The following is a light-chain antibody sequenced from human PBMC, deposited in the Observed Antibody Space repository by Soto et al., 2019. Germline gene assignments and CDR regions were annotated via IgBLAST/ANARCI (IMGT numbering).Light chain of an antibody. CDR1: QSISIW. V-gene: IGKV1-5*03. CDR2: KAS. Sequence: DIQMTQSPSTLSASVGDRVTITCRASQSISIWLAWYQQKPGKAPKLLIYKASSLESGVPSRFSGSGSGTEFTLTISSLPPDDFATYYCQQYNSYSWTFGQGTKVEIK. CDR3: QQYNSYSWT. J-gene: IGKJ1*01.